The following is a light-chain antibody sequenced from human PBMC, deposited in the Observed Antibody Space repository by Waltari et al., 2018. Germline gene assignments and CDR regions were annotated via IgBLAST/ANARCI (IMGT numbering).Light chain of an antibody. CDR2: EVN. Sequence: QSALTQPASVSGSRGQSITISCTGTRSCVGRYVRVSWYQQHPGKAPKLMIYEVNKRPSGVSDRFSGSKSGSTAFLTISGLQAEDEAHYYCCSYAGSSVFKVLFGGGTKLTVL. CDR3: CSYAGSSVFKVL. CDR1: RSCVGRYVR. J-gene: IGLJ2*01. V-gene: IGLV2-23*02.